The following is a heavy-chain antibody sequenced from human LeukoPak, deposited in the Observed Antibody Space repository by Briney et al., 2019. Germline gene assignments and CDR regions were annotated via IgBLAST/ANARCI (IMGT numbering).Heavy chain of an antibody. CDR3: TTDPRWEVSNNFDT. CDR1: GFTLTNAW. V-gene: IGHV3-15*05. D-gene: IGHD1-26*01. Sequence: GGSLRLSCAASGFTLTNAWMSWVRQAPGKGLEWVGRIKSKTDGGTIDYGAPVKGRFSISRDDFQNTLYLQMDSLNIEDTGIYYCTTDPRWEVSNNFDTGAREPWSPSPQ. J-gene: IGHJ4*02. CDR2: IKSKTDGGTI.